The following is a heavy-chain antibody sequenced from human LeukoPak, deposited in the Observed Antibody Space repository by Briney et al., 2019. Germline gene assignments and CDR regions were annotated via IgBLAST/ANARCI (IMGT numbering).Heavy chain of an antibody. CDR1: GFTFSSYW. D-gene: IGHD5-12*01. CDR3: VQSSPTIDY. V-gene: IGHV3-74*01. J-gene: IGHJ4*02. CDR2: INSDGSST. Sequence: GSLRLSCAASGFTFSSYWMHWVRQAPGKGLVWVSRINSDGSSTTYADSVKGRFTISRDNSKNTLYLQMNSLRAEDTAVYYCVQSSPTIDYWGQGTLVTVSS.